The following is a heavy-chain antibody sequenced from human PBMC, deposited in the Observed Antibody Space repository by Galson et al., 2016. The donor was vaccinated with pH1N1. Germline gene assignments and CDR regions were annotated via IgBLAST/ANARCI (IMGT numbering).Heavy chain of an antibody. D-gene: IGHD2-2*01. CDR3: AKGGRVGVQEYYYALDV. Sequence: SLRLSCAASGFIFSSYAMTWVRQAPGKGLEWVSALSAASTAVYYGNSVKGRFTISRDNSKNTLYLQMNSLRAEDTAVYYCAKGGRVGVQEYYYALDVWGQGTAVTVSS. CDR2: LSAASTAV. J-gene: IGHJ6*02. V-gene: IGHV3-23*01. CDR1: GFIFSSYA.